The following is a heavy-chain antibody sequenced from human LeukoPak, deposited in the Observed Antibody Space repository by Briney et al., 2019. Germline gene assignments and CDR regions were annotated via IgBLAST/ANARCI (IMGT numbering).Heavy chain of an antibody. J-gene: IGHJ4*02. CDR1: GFTFSSYS. V-gene: IGHV3-21*01. Sequence: GGSLRLSCAASGFTFSSYSMNWVRQAPGKGLEWVSSISSSSSYIYYADSVKGRFTISRDNAKNSLYLQMNSLRAEDTAVYYCAGGYFDWLGYFDYWGQGTLVTVSS. D-gene: IGHD3-9*01. CDR3: AGGYFDWLGYFDY. CDR2: ISSSSSYI.